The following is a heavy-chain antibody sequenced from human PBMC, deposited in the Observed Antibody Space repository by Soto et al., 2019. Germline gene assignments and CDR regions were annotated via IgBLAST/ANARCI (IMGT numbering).Heavy chain of an antibody. CDR1: GYTFTDYY. CDR2: IIPNSGGT. J-gene: IGHJ4*02. D-gene: IGHD4-17*01. Sequence: ASVKVSCKASGYTFTDYYIHWVRQAPGQGLEWMGWIIPNSGGTNYVQKFQGWVTMTSDTSISTAYMELSSLRSDDTAVYYCARRDPYGDYGLDYWGQGTLVTVSS. V-gene: IGHV1-2*04. CDR3: ARRDPYGDYGLDY.